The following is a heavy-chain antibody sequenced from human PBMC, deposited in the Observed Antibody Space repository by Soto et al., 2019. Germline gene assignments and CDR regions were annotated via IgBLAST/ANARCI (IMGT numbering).Heavy chain of an antibody. Sequence: SLRLSCAASGFTFSSYAMSWVRQAPGKGLEWVSAISGSGGSTYYADSVKGRFTISRDNSKNTLYLQMNSLRAEDTAVYYCAKDPLAAGYYYYGMDVWGQGTTVTVSS. CDR3: AKDPLAAGYYYYGMDV. CDR1: GFTFSSYA. V-gene: IGHV3-23*01. J-gene: IGHJ6*02. CDR2: ISGSGGST. D-gene: IGHD6-13*01.